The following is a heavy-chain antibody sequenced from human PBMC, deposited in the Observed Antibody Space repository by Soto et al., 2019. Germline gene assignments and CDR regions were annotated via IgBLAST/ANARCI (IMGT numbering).Heavy chain of an antibody. CDR3: AKDNCLYCGGDWAPFDS. V-gene: IGHV3-30*18. D-gene: IGHD2-21*02. Sequence: GGSLRLSCAASGFSFSTYGMHWVRQAPGKGLEWVAFISNDGSNKYYADSVKGRFTISRDNSKNTLYLQMNSLRVEDTAVYYCAKDNCLYCGGDWAPFDSWGQGTLVTVSS. CDR1: GFSFSTYG. J-gene: IGHJ4*02. CDR2: ISNDGSNK.